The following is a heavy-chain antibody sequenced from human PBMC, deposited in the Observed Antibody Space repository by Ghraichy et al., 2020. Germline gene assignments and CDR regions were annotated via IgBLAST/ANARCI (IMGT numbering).Heavy chain of an antibody. CDR1: GGSLSDSY. D-gene: IGHD6-19*01. V-gene: IGHV4-59*01. Sequence: SETLSLTCSVSGGSLSDSYWSWIRQPPGKGLEWLGYIYYSGSTNYNPSLKSRVTISVDMSKNQFSLKLRSVTAADTAVYYCAKVFSSSGWYGGFDPWGQGILVTVSS. CDR2: IYYSGST. CDR3: AKVFSSSGWYGGFDP. J-gene: IGHJ5*02.